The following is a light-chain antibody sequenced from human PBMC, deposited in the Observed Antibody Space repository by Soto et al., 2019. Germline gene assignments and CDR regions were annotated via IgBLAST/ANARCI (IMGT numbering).Light chain of an antibody. CDR1: QSISSY. Sequence: DIQMTQSPSSLSASVGDRVSITCXASQSISSYLNWYQQKPGKAPKLLIYAASSLQSGVPSRFSGSGSGTDFTLTISSLQPEDFATYYCQQSYSTPITLAQGTRLEI. V-gene: IGKV1-39*01. J-gene: IGKJ5*01. CDR2: AAS. CDR3: QQSYSTPIT.